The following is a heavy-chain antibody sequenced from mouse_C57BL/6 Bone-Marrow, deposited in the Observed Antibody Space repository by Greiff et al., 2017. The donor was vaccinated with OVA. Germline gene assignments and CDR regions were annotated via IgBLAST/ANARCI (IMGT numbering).Heavy chain of an antibody. Sequence: EVKLVESGEGLVKPGGSLKLSCAASGFTFSSYAMSWVRQTPEQRLEWVAYISSGGDYIYYADTVKGRFTISRDNARNTLYLQMSSLKSEDTAMYYCTRGHYGSSLDYWGQGTTLTVAS. CDR2: ISSGGDYI. CDR3: TRGHYGSSLDY. D-gene: IGHD1-1*01. V-gene: IGHV5-9-1*02. J-gene: IGHJ2*01. CDR1: GFTFSSYA.